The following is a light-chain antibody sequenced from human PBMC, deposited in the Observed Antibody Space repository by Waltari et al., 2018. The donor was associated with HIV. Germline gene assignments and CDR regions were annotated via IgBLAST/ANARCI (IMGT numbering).Light chain of an antibody. J-gene: IGKJ3*01. CDR1: QRVLISSNKENY. CDR2: GAS. Sequence: DIVLTPSPDSLAVSLGEPATIHCRSSQRVLISSNKENYLAWYQQKPGQPPKLLIYGASTRESGVPDRFSGRASGTDFTLTISSLQAEDVAVYYCQQYYSSPFGFGPGTRVDIK. CDR3: QQYYSSPFG. V-gene: IGKV4-1*01.